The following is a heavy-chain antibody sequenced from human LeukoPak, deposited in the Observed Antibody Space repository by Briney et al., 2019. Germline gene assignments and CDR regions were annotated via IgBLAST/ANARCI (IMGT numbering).Heavy chain of an antibody. CDR1: GYTFTDFY. CDR3: ARVAILMLYGSSFYYFDY. J-gene: IGHJ4*02. Sequence: ASVKVSCKASGYTFTDFYRDWVRQAPGQGLEWMGWINPNSGGTNYAQKFQGRVTMTRDTSISTAYIELSRLRSDDTAVYYCARVAILMLYGSSFYYFDYWGQGALVTVSS. V-gene: IGHV1-2*02. D-gene: IGHD2-8*01. CDR2: INPNSGGT.